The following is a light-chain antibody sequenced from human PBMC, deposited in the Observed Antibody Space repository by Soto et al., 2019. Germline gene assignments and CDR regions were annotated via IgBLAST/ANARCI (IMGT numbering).Light chain of an antibody. V-gene: IGLV1-44*01. J-gene: IGLJ2*01. Sequence: QSALTQPPSASGTPGQRVTISCSGSSSNIGSNTVNWYQQLPGSAPKLLMYSTNQRPSGVPDRFSGSKSGTSASLAISGLQSEDEADYYCAAWDGSLNVVLFVGGTKVTVL. CDR3: AAWDGSLNVVL. CDR1: SSNIGSNT. CDR2: STN.